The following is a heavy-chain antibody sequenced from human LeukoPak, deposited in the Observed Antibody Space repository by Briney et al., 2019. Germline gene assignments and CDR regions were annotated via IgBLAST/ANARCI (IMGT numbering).Heavy chain of an antibody. CDR1: GYTFTSYD. V-gene: IGHV1-8*03. D-gene: IGHD6-6*01. J-gene: IGHJ4*02. CDR3: ARGKDSSSPSFDY. Sequence: ASVKVSCKASGYTFTSYDINWVRQATGQGLEWMGWMNPNSGNTGYAKKFQGRVTITRNTYISTAYMELSSLRSEDTAVYYCARGKDSSSPSFDYWGQGTLVTVSS. CDR2: MNPNSGNT.